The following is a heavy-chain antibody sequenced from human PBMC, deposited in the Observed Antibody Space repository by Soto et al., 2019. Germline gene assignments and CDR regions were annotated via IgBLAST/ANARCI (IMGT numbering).Heavy chain of an antibody. Sequence: QVQLVQSGGGAVLPGNSLRLSCAASGFPFSWAGMHWLRQTPGKGLERVAVVSGDGRDIDYAESVRGRYSISRDNPKSTLFLQMNNLGVEDTAIYYGSRGLNKAAGGAFEVWGQGTQVIVSS. V-gene: IGHV3-33*01. J-gene: IGHJ3*01. D-gene: IGHD3-16*01. CDR2: VSGDGRDI. CDR3: SRGLNKAAGGAFEV. CDR1: GFPFSWAG.